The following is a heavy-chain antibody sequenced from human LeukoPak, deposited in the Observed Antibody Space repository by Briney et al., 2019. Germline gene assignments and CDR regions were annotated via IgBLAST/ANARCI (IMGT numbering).Heavy chain of an antibody. CDR1: GYTFTRYY. CDR2: INPSGGST. CDR3: ARGRDGGSFLDAFDI. Sequence: ASVKVSCKASGYTFTRYYMHWVRQAPGQGLEWMGIINPSGGSTSYAQKFQGRVAMTRDTSTSTVYMELSSLRSEDTAVYYCARGRDGGSFLDAFDIWGQGTMVTVSS. J-gene: IGHJ3*02. V-gene: IGHV1-46*01. D-gene: IGHD1-26*01.